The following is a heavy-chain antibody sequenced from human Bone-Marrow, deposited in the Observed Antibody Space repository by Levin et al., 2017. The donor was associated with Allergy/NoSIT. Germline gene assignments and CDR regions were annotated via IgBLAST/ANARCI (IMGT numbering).Heavy chain of an antibody. Sequence: QAGGSLRLSCAASGFTFNKYAMNWVRQAPGKGLEWVSGISGNGAITHYADSVKGRFIISRDTYKNTLYLRMSSLRAEDMALYYCAKSFYDLGAFNPLDDWGQGTLVTVSS. J-gene: IGHJ4*02. D-gene: IGHD3-16*01. CDR1: GFTFNKYA. V-gene: IGHV3-23*01. CDR2: ISGNGAIT. CDR3: AKSFYDLGAFNPLDD.